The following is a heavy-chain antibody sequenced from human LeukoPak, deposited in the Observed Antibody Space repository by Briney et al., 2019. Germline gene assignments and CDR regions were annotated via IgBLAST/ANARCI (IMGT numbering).Heavy chain of an antibody. Sequence: ASVKVSCKASGYTFTGYYMHWGRQAPGQGLEWMGCINPNSGTDDTNYAQKFQGRVTMTRDTSINTAYMDLSRLKSDDTAVYYCARGGLNNWFDPWGQGTLVTVSS. CDR2: INPNSGTDDT. CDR3: ARGGLNNWFDP. V-gene: IGHV1-2*02. J-gene: IGHJ5*02. D-gene: IGHD1-26*01. CDR1: GYTFTGYY.